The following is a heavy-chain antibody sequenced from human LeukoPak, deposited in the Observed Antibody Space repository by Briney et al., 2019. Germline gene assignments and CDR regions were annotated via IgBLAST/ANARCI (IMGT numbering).Heavy chain of an antibody. J-gene: IGHJ4*02. V-gene: IGHV1-69*01. CDR2: IIPIFGTT. D-gene: IGHD5-18*01. CDR1: GGTFSSYS. Sequence: GSSVKVSCKASGGTFSSYSIGWVRQAPGQGLEWMGRIIPIFGTTKYAQKFQGRVTITADESASTAYMELSSLRSEDTAVYYCARSENSFGSGYFSDYWGQGTLVTVSS. CDR3: ARSENSFGSGYFSDY.